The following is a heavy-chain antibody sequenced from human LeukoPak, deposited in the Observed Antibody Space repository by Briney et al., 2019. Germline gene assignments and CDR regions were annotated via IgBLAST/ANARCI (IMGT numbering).Heavy chain of an antibody. V-gene: IGHV3-15*01. D-gene: IGHD2-15*01. CDR3: TTRRQDGW. CDR1: GFTFSDAW. Sequence: GGSLSLSCVASGFTFSDAWMSWVREPPGKGLEWVGRIKSKIDGGTIDYAAPVKGRFTISRDDSRNTLYLQMNSLKTEDTAVYYCTTRRQDGWWGQGTLVTVSS. J-gene: IGHJ4*02. CDR2: IKSKIDGGTI.